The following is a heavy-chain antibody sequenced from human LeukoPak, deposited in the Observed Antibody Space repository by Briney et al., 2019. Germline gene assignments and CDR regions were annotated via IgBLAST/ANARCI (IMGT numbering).Heavy chain of an antibody. CDR3: ALGGVTAGFDY. D-gene: IGHD2-21*02. CDR1: GFTFRTYA. V-gene: IGHV3-23*01. CDR2: ISGSGGST. Sequence: GGSLRLSCAASGFTFRTYAMSWVRQAPGKGLEWVSVISGSGGSTYYADSVKGRFTICRDNSKNTLYLQMNSLRAEDTAVYYCALGGVTAGFDYWGQGTLVTVSS. J-gene: IGHJ4*02.